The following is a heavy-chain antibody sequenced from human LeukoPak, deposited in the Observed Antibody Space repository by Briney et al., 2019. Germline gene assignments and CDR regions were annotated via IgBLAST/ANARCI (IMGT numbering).Heavy chain of an antibody. J-gene: IGHJ4*02. CDR1: GFTFDDYT. D-gene: IGHD6-6*01. V-gene: IGHV3-43*01. Sequence: GGSLRLSCAASGFTFDDYTMHWVRQAPGKGLEWVSLISWNGVSTYYADSVKGRFTISRDNSKNSLYLQMNSLRTEDTAFYYCAKERGSSGYFDYWGQGTLVIVSS. CDR3: AKERGSSGYFDY. CDR2: ISWNGVST.